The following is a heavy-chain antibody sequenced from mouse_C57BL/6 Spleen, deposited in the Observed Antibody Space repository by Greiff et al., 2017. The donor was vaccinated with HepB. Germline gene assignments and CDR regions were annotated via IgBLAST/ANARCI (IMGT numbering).Heavy chain of an antibody. CDR1: GYTFTSYW. J-gene: IGHJ1*03. Sequence: QVQLQQPGAELVKPGASVKVSCKASGYTFTSYWMHWVKQRPGQGLEWIGRIHPSDSDTNYNQKFKGKATLTVDKSSSTAYMQLSSLTCEDSAVYSFAIDPTMVVEDWYFDDWGTGTTVTVSS. D-gene: IGHD1-1*01. CDR2: IHPSDSDT. V-gene: IGHV1-74*01. CDR3: AIDPTMVVEDWYFDD.